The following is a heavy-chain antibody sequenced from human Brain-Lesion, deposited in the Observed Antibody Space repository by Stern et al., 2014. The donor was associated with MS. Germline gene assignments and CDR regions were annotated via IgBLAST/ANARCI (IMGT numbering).Heavy chain of an antibody. CDR3: VREAEASYDYVWGTWRRNNYFDS. CDR1: EFTFSSFW. CDR2: IKQDGSET. D-gene: IGHD3-16*01. J-gene: IGHJ4*02. V-gene: IGHV3-7*01. Sequence: EVQLVESGGGLVQPGGSLRLSCAASEFTFSSFWMNWVRQAPGKGLEWVSNIKQDGSETYYVDSVKGRFTISRDNAKNSLFLQMNSLRAEDTAIYDCVREAEASYDYVWGTWRRNNYFDSWGQGTLVTVSS.